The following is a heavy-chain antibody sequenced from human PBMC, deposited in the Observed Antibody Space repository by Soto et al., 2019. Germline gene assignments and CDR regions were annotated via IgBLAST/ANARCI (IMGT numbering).Heavy chain of an antibody. V-gene: IGHV4-39*01. CDR2: IYYSGST. CDR1: GGSISSSSYY. J-gene: IGHJ4*02. D-gene: IGHD4-17*01. CDR3: AKADIYGGPDH. Sequence: NLSLTCTVSGGSISSSSYYWGWIRQPPGKGLEWIGSIYYSGSTYYNPSLKSRVTISVDTSKNTLYLQMNSLRVEDTAVYYCAKADIYGGPDHWGQGTLVTVSS.